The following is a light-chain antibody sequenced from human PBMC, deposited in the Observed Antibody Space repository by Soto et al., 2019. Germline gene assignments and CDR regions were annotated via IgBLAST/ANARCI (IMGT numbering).Light chain of an antibody. CDR2: GAS. Sequence: EIVMTQSPATLSVSPGERATLSCRASQSVSSNLAWYQQKPGQAPRLLIYGASTRATGIPAKFSGSGSGTEFTLTISSLQSEGFAVYYCQQYNNWPPATFGGGTKVEIK. J-gene: IGKJ4*01. CDR3: QQYNNWPPAT. CDR1: QSVSSN. V-gene: IGKV3-15*01.